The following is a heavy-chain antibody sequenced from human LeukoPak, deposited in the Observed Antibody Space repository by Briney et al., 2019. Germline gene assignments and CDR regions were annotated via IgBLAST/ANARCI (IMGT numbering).Heavy chain of an antibody. CDR2: ISGSGGST. D-gene: IGHD5-18*01. CDR1: GFTFSSYA. J-gene: IGHJ5*02. Sequence: GGSLRLSCAASGFTFSSYAMSWVRQAPGKGLEWVSAISGSGGSTYYADSVKGRFTISRDNSKNTLYLQMNSLRAEDTAVYYCAKDSSWSELWLPGWFDPWGQGTLVTVSS. CDR3: AKDSSWSELWLPGWFDP. V-gene: IGHV3-23*01.